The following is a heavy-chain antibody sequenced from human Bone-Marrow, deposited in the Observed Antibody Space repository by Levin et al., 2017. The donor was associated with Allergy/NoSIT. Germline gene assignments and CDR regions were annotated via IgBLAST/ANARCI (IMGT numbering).Heavy chain of an antibody. CDR2: SYHTGKS. J-gene: IGHJ4*02. D-gene: IGHD1-26*01. CDR3: AKNLVGDFGPIFDI. V-gene: IGHV4-4*02. Sequence: KSGGSLRLSCTVSGGSMNANWWSWVRQPPGEGLEWIGESYHTGKSNYNPSLMGRVTISVDRSKNQISLNVTSVTAADTAVYYCAKNLVGDFGPIFDIWGRGILVTVSS. CDR1: GGSMNANW.